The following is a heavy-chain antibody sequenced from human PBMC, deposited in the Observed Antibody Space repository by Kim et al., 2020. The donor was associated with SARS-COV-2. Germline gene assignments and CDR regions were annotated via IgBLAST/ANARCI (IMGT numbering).Heavy chain of an antibody. CDR3: ARGNEGDS. D-gene: IGHD1-1*01. Sequence: DGTNEFYADFVKGRFTISRDNSRNTFYLQMNSLRPEDTAVYYCARGNEGDSWGQGTLVIVSP. J-gene: IGHJ4*02. V-gene: IGHV3-30*01. CDR2: DGTNE.